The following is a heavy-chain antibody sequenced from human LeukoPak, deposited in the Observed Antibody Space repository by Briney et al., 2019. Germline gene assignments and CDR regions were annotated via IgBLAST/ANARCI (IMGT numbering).Heavy chain of an antibody. D-gene: IGHD1-26*01. Sequence: GGSLRLSCAASGFTFSSYALSWVRQAPGKGLEWVSAITTGGGSTFYADSVKGRLTTSRDNSKNTLYLQMNSLRAEDTAVYYCAGRMGATKLDFWGQVTLVTVSS. J-gene: IGHJ4*02. CDR3: AGRMGATKLDF. V-gene: IGHV3-23*01. CDR2: ITTGGGST. CDR1: GFTFSSYA.